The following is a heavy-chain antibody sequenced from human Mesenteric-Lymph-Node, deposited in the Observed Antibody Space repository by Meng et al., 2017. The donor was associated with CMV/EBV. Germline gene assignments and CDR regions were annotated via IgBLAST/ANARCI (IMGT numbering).Heavy chain of an antibody. J-gene: IGHJ4*02. D-gene: IGHD3-3*01. CDR3: AKDRVSYYDFGGGFDY. CDR2: IHSSSYT. CDR1: GFTFNTYA. V-gene: IGHV3-23*05. Sequence: GGSLRLSCAASGFTFNTYAMTWVRQAPGKGLEWVSGIHSSSYTYYADSVKGRFTISRDNSKNTLFLQMNSLRADDTAVYYCAKDRVSYYDFGGGFDYWGQGTLVTVSS.